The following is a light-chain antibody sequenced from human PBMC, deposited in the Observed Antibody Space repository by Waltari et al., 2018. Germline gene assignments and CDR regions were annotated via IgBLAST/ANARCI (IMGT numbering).Light chain of an antibody. J-gene: IGKJ4*01. CDR3: QQYNSYSLLT. Sequence: DIQMTQSPSTLSASVGDRFTITCRASQSLSHWLAWYQQKPGKAPKLLIYKASTLESGVPSRFSGSGSGTEFTLTISSLQPDDFATYYCQQYNSYSLLTFGGGTKVEIK. CDR1: QSLSHW. CDR2: KAS. V-gene: IGKV1-5*03.